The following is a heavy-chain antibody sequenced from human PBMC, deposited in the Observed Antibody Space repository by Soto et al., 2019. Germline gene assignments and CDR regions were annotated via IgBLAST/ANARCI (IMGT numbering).Heavy chain of an antibody. D-gene: IGHD2-15*01. V-gene: IGHV4-38-2*02. CDR3: ARRGKLREGNFDP. CDR2: VYRTAIP. J-gene: IGHJ5*02. CDR1: GHSSDSDYD. Sequence: SDTNPLSSNCFGHSSDSDYDLGLNRQPPGKGLEWIGSVYRTAIPLYNPSLKSRVSISVDMSKNQFSLNLTSVTAADTAVYYCARRGKLREGNFDPWGLGSLLTVS.